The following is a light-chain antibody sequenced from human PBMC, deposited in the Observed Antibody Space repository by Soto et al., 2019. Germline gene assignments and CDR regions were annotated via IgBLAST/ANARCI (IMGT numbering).Light chain of an antibody. Sequence: IVVTQSPGSLSLSPGERATLSCRASQPLSSTHLAWYQQRPGQAPRLLIYGASSRATGIPDRFSGSGSGTDFTLTISRLEPEDFAVYYCQDYGSSRTFGEGTKVDIK. J-gene: IGKJ1*01. CDR2: GAS. CDR3: QDYGSSRT. V-gene: IGKV3-20*01. CDR1: QPLSSTH.